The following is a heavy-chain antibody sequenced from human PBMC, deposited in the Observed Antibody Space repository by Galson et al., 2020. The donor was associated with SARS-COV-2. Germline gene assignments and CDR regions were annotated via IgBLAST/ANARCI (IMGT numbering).Heavy chain of an antibody. CDR3: ARHSLSYYFYGRDV. V-gene: IGHV4-39*01. CDR1: GGSVSSSSSY. CDR2: IYYSGST. Sequence: SQTLSLTCTVSGGSVSSSSSYWGWIRQPPGKGLEWIGSIYYSGSTYYNPSFKSRVTISVDTSKNQFSLKLSSVTAADTAVYYCARHSLSYYFYGRDVWGQGTTVPVSS. J-gene: IGHJ6*02.